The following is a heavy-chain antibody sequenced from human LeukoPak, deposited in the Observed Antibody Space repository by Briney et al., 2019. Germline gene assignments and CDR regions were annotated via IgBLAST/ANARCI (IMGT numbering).Heavy chain of an antibody. CDR1: GFTFSSYW. D-gene: IGHD3-16*01. Sequence: GGSLRLSCAASGFTFSSYWMNWARQAPGKGLEWVASINQNGNVNYYVDSVKGRFTISRDNAKNSLYLQMSNLRAEDTAVYFCARGGGLDVWGQGATVTVSS. J-gene: IGHJ6*02. V-gene: IGHV3-7*03. CDR2: INQNGNVN. CDR3: ARGGGLDV.